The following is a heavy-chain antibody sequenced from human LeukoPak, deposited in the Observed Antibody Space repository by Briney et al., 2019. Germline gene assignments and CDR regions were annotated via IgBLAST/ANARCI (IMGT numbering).Heavy chain of an antibody. J-gene: IGHJ4*02. CDR3: ARQTAKNVDTARFDS. CDR1: GGSISSSSYY. V-gene: IGHV4-39*01. Sequence: SPSETLSLTCTVSGGSISSSSYYWGWIRQPPGKGLEWIGSIYYSGSTYYNPSLKSRVTISVDTSKNQFSLKLSSVTAADTAVYYCARQTAKNVDTARFDSWGQGTLVTVSS. CDR2: IYYSGST. D-gene: IGHD5-18*01.